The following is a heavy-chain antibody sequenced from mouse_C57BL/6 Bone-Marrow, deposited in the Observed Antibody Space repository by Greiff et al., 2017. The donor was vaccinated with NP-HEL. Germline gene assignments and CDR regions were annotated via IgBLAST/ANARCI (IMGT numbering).Heavy chain of an antibody. D-gene: IGHD3-2*01. CDR3: ARDQETALAMDY. CDR1: GYSITSGYY. V-gene: IGHV3-6*01. Sequence: EVKLLESGPGLVKPSQSLSLTCSVTGYSITSGYYWNWIRQFPGNKLEWMGYISYDGSNNYNPSLKNRISITRDTSKNQFFLKLNSVTTEDTATYYCARDQETALAMDYWGQGTSVTVSS. J-gene: IGHJ4*01. CDR2: ISYDGSN.